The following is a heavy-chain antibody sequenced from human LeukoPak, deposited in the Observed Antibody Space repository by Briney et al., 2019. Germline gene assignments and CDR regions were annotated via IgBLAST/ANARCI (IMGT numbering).Heavy chain of an antibody. J-gene: IGHJ6*02. D-gene: IGHD2-2*01. CDR1: GYTFTSYG. CDR2: ISAYNGNT. Sequence: ASVKVSCKASGYTFTSYGISWVRQAPGQGLEWMGWISAYNGNTNYAQKLQGRVPMTTDTSTSTAYMEPRSLRSDDTAVYYCARDLMVDCSSTSCHPLYYYYYGMDVWGQGTTVTVSS. V-gene: IGHV1-18*01. CDR3: ARDLMVDCSSTSCHPLYYYYYGMDV.